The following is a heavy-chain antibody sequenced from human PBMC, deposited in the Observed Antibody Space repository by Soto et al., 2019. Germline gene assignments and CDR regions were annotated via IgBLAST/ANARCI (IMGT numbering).Heavy chain of an antibody. CDR1: GGSINTFY. Sequence: PSETLSLTCTVSGGSINTFYWSWVRQPAGKGLEWIGRIFSSGSTSFNPSLESRVAMSVDTSKNHFSLNLSSVTAADIAVYYCAREGSYSAYNFAHGIQLWSFDFWGQGALVTV. D-gene: IGHD5-18*01. CDR3: AREGSYSAYNFAHGIQLWSFDF. V-gene: IGHV4-4*07. J-gene: IGHJ4*02. CDR2: IFSSGST.